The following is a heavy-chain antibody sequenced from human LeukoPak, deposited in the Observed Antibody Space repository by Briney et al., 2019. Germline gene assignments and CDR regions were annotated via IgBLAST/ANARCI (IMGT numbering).Heavy chain of an antibody. CDR2: INHSGST. Sequence: SETLSLTCTVSGGSISSYYWSWIRQPPGKGLEWIGEINHSGSTNYNPSLKSRVTISVDTSKNQFSLKLSSVTAADTAVYYCARGRWFGELPLDYWGQGTLVTVSS. J-gene: IGHJ4*02. V-gene: IGHV4-34*01. D-gene: IGHD3-10*01. CDR3: ARGRWFGELPLDY. CDR1: GGSISSYY.